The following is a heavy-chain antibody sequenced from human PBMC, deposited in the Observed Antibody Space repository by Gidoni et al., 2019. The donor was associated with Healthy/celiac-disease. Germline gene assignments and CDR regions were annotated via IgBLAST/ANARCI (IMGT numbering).Heavy chain of an antibody. Sequence: QVQLQQWGAGLLKPSAPLSLPCAVYGGSFSGYYWSWIRQPPGKGLEWIGEIKHSGSTNENPSIKSRVTRSVDTSKNQFARKLSSVTAADTAVYYCARGRYSSSYNYYYYGMDVWGQGTTVTVSS. V-gene: IGHV4-34*01. J-gene: IGHJ6*02. CDR3: ARGRYSSSYNYYYYGMDV. CDR1: GGSFSGYY. CDR2: IKHSGST. D-gene: IGHD6-6*01.